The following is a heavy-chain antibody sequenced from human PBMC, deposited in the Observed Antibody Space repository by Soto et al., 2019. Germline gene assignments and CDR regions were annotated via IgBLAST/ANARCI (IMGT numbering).Heavy chain of an antibody. CDR3: ARDRDYDILTGSRVPYYYYYGMDV. D-gene: IGHD3-9*01. V-gene: IGHV4-31*03. Sequence: SETLSLTCTVSGGSISSGGYYWSWIRQHPGKGLEWIGYIYYSGSTYYNPSLKSRVTISVDTSKNQFSLKLSSVTAADTAVYYCARDRDYDILTGSRVPYYYYYGMDVWGQGTTVTVSS. CDR1: GGSISSGGYY. J-gene: IGHJ6*02. CDR2: IYYSGST.